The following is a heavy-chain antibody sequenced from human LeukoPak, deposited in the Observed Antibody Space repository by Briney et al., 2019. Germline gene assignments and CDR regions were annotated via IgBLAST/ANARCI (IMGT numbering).Heavy chain of an antibody. D-gene: IGHD3-3*01. V-gene: IGHV4-4*07. CDR3: ARDLLKGYDFWSGYLPLDAFDI. CDR2: IYTSGST. Sequence: PSETLSLTCTVYGGSIGSYYWSWIRQPAGKGLEWIGRIYTSGSTNYNPSLKSRVTMSVDTSKNQFSLKLSSVTAADTAVYYCARDLLKGYDFWSGYLPLDAFDIWGQGTMVTVSS. CDR1: GGSIGSYY. J-gene: IGHJ3*02.